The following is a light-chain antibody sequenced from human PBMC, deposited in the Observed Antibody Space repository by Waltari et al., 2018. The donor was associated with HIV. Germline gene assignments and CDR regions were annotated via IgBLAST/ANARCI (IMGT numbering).Light chain of an antibody. CDR1: QDISNY. CDR3: QNYNRAPRT. CDR2: GSG. V-gene: IGKV1-27*01. J-gene: IGKJ1*01. Sequence: DIQMTQSPSSLSASVGDRVTITCRASQDISNYLAWYQQQPGKVPKLLFLGSGTLQSGVPSRFSGSGSGTDFILTISSLQPEDVATYYCQNYNRAPRTFGQGTKVEIK.